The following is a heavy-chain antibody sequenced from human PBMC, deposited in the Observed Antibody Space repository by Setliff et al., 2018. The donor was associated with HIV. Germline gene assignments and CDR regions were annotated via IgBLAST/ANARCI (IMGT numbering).Heavy chain of an antibody. V-gene: IGHV4-39*01. J-gene: IGHJ4*02. CDR1: GGSISSSSYY. CDR2: IYYSGST. CDR3: ARQVTVVGYFETAAGSFNY. D-gene: IGHD2-21*01. Sequence: PSETLSLTCTVSGGSISSSSYYWGWIRQPPGKGLEWIGNIYYSGSTYYNPSLKSRVTISVDTSKNQFSLKVRSVTAADTAVYYCARQVTVVGYFETAAGSFNYWGPGTLVTVSS.